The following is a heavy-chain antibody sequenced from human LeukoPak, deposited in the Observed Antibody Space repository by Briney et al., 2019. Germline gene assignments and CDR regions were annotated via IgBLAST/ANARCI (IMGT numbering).Heavy chain of an antibody. D-gene: IGHD6-13*01. V-gene: IGHV3-30-3*01. J-gene: IGHJ6*02. CDR3: AKDMSSRSSSWYGYYYYYGMDV. Sequence: GRSLRLSCAASGFTFSSYAMHWVRQAPGKGLEWVAVISYDGSNKYYADSVKGRFTISRDNAKNSLYPQMNSLRAEDTALYYCAKDMSSRSSSWYGYYYYYGMDVWGQGTTVTVSS. CDR2: ISYDGSNK. CDR1: GFTFSSYA.